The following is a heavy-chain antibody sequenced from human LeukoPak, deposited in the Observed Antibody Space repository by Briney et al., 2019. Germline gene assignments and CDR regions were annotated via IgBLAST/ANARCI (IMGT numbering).Heavy chain of an antibody. CDR2: IFYSGST. V-gene: IGHV4-31*03. J-gene: IGHJ5*02. Sequence: SETLSLTCTVSGDSISSGGYYWSWIRPHPGKGLEWIGYIFYSGSTYYNPSLKSRLTISVDTSKNQFSLKLSSVTAADPAVYYCARDLPDIAVAGTGGWFDPWGQGTLVTVSS. CDR1: GDSISSGGYY. D-gene: IGHD6-19*01. CDR3: ARDLPDIAVAGTGGWFDP.